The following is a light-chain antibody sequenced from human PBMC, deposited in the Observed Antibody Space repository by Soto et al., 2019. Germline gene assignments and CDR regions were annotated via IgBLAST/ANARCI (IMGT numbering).Light chain of an antibody. Sequence: EFVLTQSPGTLSLSPGERATLSCRASQTVRNNYLAWYQQKHGQAPRLLIYDASSRATGIPDRFSGGGSGTDFTLTISRLEPEDFGVYYCQQFSSYPLTFGGGTKVEIK. CDR3: QQFSSYPLT. V-gene: IGKV3-20*01. CDR2: DAS. CDR1: QTVRNNY. J-gene: IGKJ4*01.